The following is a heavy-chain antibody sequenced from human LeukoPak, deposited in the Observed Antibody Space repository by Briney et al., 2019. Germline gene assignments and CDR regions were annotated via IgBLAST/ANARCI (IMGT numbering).Heavy chain of an antibody. CDR2: IIPIFGTA. Sequence: SVKVSCKASGGTFSSYAISWVRQAPGQGLEWMGGIIPIFGTANYAQKFQGRVTITADESTSTAYMELSSLRSEDTAVYYCARVGSHYDSSGSFFDYWGQGTLVSVSS. J-gene: IGHJ4*02. CDR1: GGTFSSYA. V-gene: IGHV1-69*01. D-gene: IGHD3-22*01. CDR3: ARVGSHYDSSGSFFDY.